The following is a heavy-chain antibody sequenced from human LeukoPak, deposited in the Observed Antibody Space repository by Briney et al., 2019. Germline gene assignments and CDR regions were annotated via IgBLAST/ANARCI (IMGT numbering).Heavy chain of an antibody. CDR2: ISDSGTRP. D-gene: IGHD3-22*01. CDR3: ARDLENYYDSSGYYSYYYYYGMDV. CDR1: GFTFSSYG. Sequence: GGSLRLSCAGSGFTFSSYGMNWVRQAPGKGLEWISGISDSGTRPYYAGSVKGRFTISRDNSQSTLYLEMNSLRAEDTAVYYCARDLENYYDSSGYYSYYYYYGMDVWGQGTTVTVSS. V-gene: IGHV3-23*01. J-gene: IGHJ6*02.